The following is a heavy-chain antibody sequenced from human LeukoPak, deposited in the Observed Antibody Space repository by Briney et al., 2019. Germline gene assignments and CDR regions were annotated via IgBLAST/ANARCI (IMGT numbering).Heavy chain of an antibody. V-gene: IGHV3-48*03. Sequence: GGSLRLSCAASGFTFSSYEMNWVRQAPGKGLEWVSYISSSGSTTYYADSVKGRFTISRDNAKNSLYLQMNSLRDEDTAVYYCAREFYGSGTYPFDYWGQGTLVTVSS. J-gene: IGHJ4*02. CDR1: GFTFSSYE. D-gene: IGHD3-10*01. CDR3: AREFYGSGTYPFDY. CDR2: ISSSGSTT.